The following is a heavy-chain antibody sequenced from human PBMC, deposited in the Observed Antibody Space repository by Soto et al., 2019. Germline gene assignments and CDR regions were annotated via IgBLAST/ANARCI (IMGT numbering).Heavy chain of an antibody. Sequence: TLSLTCAVSGDSISSSSYYWAWIRQPPGKGLEWIGSIHYRADSYYSPSLKSRITISADTSKNQISLRLSSVTAADTAVYYCARPLQLAVSGFDPWGQGTLVTVSS. V-gene: IGHV4-39*01. CDR1: GDSISSSSYY. CDR2: IHYRADS. J-gene: IGHJ5*02. D-gene: IGHD3-3*02. CDR3: ARPLQLAVSGFDP.